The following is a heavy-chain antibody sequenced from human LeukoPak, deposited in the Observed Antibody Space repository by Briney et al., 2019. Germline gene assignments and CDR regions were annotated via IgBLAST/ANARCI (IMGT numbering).Heavy chain of an antibody. J-gene: IGHJ4*02. Sequence: SETLSLTCTVSGGSVSTAGYFWSWIRQPPGEGPEWIGYVYYSGSSNYNPSLKTRVTISLDTSKNQFSLGLSSVTAADTAVYYCAHGRVATFFNYWGQGTLVTVSS. D-gene: IGHD5-12*01. CDR3: AHGRVATFFNY. CDR2: VYYSGSS. V-gene: IGHV4-61*08. CDR1: GGSVSTAGYF.